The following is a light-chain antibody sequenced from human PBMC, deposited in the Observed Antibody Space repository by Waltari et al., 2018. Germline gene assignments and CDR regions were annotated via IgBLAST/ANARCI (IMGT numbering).Light chain of an antibody. CDR2: RAF. J-gene: IGKJ2*01. Sequence: DIQMTQSPSTLPASVGDRVTITCRASQTINSWLAWYQQRPGKAPKMLIYRAFTLERGVPSRFSGSGSGTEFTLTIISLQPDDFATYYCQQYSTYPYTFGQGTKLEIK. CDR1: QTINSW. V-gene: IGKV1-5*03. CDR3: QQYSTYPYT.